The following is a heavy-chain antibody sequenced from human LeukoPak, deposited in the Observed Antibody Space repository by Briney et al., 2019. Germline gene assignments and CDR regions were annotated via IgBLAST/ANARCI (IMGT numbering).Heavy chain of an antibody. Sequence: GGSLRLSCAASRFTFSSSEMNRVRQAPGKGLEWVSYISSSGSTIYYADSVKGRFTISRDNAKNSLYLQMNSLRAEDTAVYYCASNVDTATRAYWGQGTLVTVSS. V-gene: IGHV3-48*03. CDR3: ASNVDTATRAY. D-gene: IGHD5-18*01. CDR2: ISSSGSTI. J-gene: IGHJ4*02. CDR1: RFTFSSSE.